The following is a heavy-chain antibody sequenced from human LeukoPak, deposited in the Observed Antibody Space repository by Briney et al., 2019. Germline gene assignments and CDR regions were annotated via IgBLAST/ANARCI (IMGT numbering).Heavy chain of an antibody. V-gene: IGHV3-21*01. CDR3: ARVRGHYYGSGSYSP. Sequence: PGGSLRLSCAASGFTFSSYSMNWVRQAPGTGLEWVSSISSSSSYIYYADSVKGRFTISRDNAKNSLYLQMNSLRAEDTAVYYCARVRGHYYGSGSYSPWGQGTLVTVSS. J-gene: IGHJ5*02. CDR2: ISSSSSYI. CDR1: GFTFSSYS. D-gene: IGHD3-10*01.